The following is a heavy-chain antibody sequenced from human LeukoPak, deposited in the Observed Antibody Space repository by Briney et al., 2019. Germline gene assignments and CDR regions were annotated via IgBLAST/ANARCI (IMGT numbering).Heavy chain of an antibody. D-gene: IGHD1-26*01. CDR3: AKDRRVGSDTGDYFDY. CDR2: ISSNGDIT. Sequence: PGGPQRLSCAASGFTFSYYSVNGVRKAPEKGVEWVSGISSNGDITYYADSVKGRFTVSRDNSKNKLYLQMNSLRAEDTAVYYCAKDRRVGSDTGDYFDYWGQGTLVTVSS. J-gene: IGHJ4*02. V-gene: IGHV3-23*01. CDR1: GFTFSYYS.